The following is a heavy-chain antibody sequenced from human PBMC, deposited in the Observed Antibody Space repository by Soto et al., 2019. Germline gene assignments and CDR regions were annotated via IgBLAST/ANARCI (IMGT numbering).Heavy chain of an antibody. Sequence: ASLKVSCKASGYTFTSYGISWVRQAPGQGLEWMGWISAYNGNTNYAQKLQGRVTMTTDTSTSTAYMELRSLRSDDTAVYYCARLPYYYDSSGYYHWGQGTLVTVSS. CDR3: ARLPYYYDSSGYYH. CDR1: GYTFTSYG. CDR2: ISAYNGNT. J-gene: IGHJ5*02. D-gene: IGHD3-22*01. V-gene: IGHV1-18*01.